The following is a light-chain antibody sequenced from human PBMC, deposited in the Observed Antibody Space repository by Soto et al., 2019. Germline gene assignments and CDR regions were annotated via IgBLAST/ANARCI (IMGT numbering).Light chain of an antibody. V-gene: IGLV2-14*03. CDR1: SSDVGGYDH. J-gene: IGLJ1*01. CDR3: QSYDSTLSARYV. CDR2: GNT. Sequence: QSVLTQPASVSGSPGQSITISCTGTSSDVGGYDHVAWYQQHPGKAPKLLIFGNTNRPSGVPDRFSGSKSGTSASLAITGLQAEDEGDYYCQSYDSTLSARYVFGTGTKLTVL.